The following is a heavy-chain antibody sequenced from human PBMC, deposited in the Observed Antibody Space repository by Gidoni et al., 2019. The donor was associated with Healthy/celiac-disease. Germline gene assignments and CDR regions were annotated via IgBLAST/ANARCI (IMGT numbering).Heavy chain of an antibody. Sequence: QVQLVQSGAEVKKPGASVKVSCKASGYTFTGYYLHWVRQAPGQGLQWMGWINPNSWCTNYEQKFQGRGTMTRDTSISTAYMELSRLRSDDTAVYYCARGRIGELSSNSGWGQGTLVTVSA. CDR2: INPNSWCT. D-gene: IGHD3-10*01. J-gene: IGHJ4*02. V-gene: IGHV1-2*02. CDR3: ARGRIGELSSNSG. CDR1: GYTFTGYY.